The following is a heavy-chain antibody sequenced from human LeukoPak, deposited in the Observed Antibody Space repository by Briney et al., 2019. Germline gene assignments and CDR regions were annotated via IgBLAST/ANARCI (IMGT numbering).Heavy chain of an antibody. D-gene: IGHD3-10*01. Sequence: SETLSLTCAVYGESFSGYYWSWIRQPPGKGLEWIGEMNHSGSTNYNPSLKSRVTISVDTSKNQFSLKLSSVTAADTAVYYCARLASGSSIYYYYYMDVWGKGTTVTVSS. CDR3: ARLASGSSIYYYYYMDV. J-gene: IGHJ6*03. CDR1: GESFSGYY. CDR2: MNHSGST. V-gene: IGHV4-34*01.